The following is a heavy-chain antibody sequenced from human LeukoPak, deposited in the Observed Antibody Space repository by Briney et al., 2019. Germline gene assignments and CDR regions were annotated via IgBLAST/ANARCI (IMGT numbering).Heavy chain of an antibody. Sequence: ASVKVSCKASVYTFTSYGISWVRPAPRQGLEGMGWISAYNGNTNYAQKLQGRVTMTTDTSTSTAYMELRSMRSDDTAVNYCARAAPYYDDSSGSRYYYYGMDGGGEGTTVTAS. CDR2: ISAYNGNT. CDR1: VYTFTSYG. V-gene: IGHV1-18*01. CDR3: ARAAPYYDDSSGSRYYYYGMDG. D-gene: IGHD3-22*01. J-gene: IGHJ6*01.